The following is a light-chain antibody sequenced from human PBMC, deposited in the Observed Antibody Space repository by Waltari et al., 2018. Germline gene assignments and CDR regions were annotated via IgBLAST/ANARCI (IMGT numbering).Light chain of an antibody. CDR1: QTVSFNS. J-gene: IGKJ2*01. CDR3: QQSYNTPPYT. V-gene: IGKV3D-20*02. CDR2: DAS. Sequence: EIVLTQSPGTLSLSPGERATLSCRASQTVSFNSLAWYQQKPGQAPRLLIYDASTEATGIPDRFSGSGSGTDFTLTITNLQPEDFATYYCQQSYNTPPYTFGQGTKLEIK.